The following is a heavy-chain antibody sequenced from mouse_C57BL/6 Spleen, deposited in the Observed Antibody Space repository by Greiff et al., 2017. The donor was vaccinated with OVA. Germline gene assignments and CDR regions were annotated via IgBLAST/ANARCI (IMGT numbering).Heavy chain of an antibody. V-gene: IGHV5-4*01. J-gene: IGHJ4*01. CDR3: ARDRRAGAMDY. Sequence: EVKLMESGGGLVKPGGSLKLSCAASGFTFSSYAMSWVRQTPEKRLEWVATISDGGSYTYYPDNVKGRFTISRDNAKNNLYLQMSQLKSEDTAMYYCARDRRAGAMDYWGQGTSVTVSS. CDR2: ISDGGSYT. CDR1: GFTFSSYA.